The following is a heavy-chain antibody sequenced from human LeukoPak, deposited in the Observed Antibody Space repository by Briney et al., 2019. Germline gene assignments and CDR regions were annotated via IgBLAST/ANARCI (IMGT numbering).Heavy chain of an antibody. V-gene: IGHV3-30*02. J-gene: IGHJ4*02. CDR1: GFTFSRCD. Sequence: GGSLRLSCAASGFTFSRCDMHWVRQAPGKGLEWVAFVLYDGSLKYYADSVRGRVTISRDNSKNSLYLQMNSLRAEDTAVYYCARDQGGVGYWGQGTLVTVSS. CDR2: VLYDGSLK. D-gene: IGHD3-16*01. CDR3: ARDQGGVGY.